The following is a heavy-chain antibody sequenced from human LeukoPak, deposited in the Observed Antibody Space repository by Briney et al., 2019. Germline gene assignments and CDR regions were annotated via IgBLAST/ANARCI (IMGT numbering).Heavy chain of an antibody. D-gene: IGHD2-15*01. CDR2: IYTSGSA. V-gene: IGHV4-4*07. Sequence: PSETLSLTCTVSGDSISSYYWSWIRRPAGKGLEWIGRIYTSGSANYNPSLKSRLTMSVDTSKNQFSLKLSSVTAADTAVYYCARGLGYCSGGSCANWFDPWGQGTLVTVSS. J-gene: IGHJ5*02. CDR1: GDSISSYY. CDR3: ARGLGYCSGGSCANWFDP.